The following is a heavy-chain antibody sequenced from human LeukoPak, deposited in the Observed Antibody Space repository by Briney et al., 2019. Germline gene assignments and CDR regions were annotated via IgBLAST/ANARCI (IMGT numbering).Heavy chain of an antibody. J-gene: IGHJ4*02. D-gene: IGHD4-11*01. CDR2: IWSDGTNQ. Sequence: GGSLRLSCETSGFTFSHFGMHWVRQAPGKGLEWVAVIWSDGTNQYYGDSVKGRFTISRDNFRRTVSLQMNSLRAEDTAVYYCVKDAQRGFDYSNSLQHWGQGSLVTVS. CDR1: GFTFSHFG. CDR3: VKDAQRGFDYSNSLQH. V-gene: IGHV3-33*06.